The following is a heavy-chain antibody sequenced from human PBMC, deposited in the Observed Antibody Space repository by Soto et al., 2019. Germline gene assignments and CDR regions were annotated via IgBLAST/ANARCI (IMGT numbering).Heavy chain of an antibody. CDR1: GFTFSSYW. J-gene: IGHJ6*02. D-gene: IGHD2-15*01. CDR3: ARGEPGGYCSGGSCYSRYYYYGMDV. Sequence: GGSLRLSCAASGFTFSSYWMHWVRQAPGKGLVWVSRINSDGSSTSYADSVEGRFTISRDNAKNTLYLQMNSLRAEDTAVYYCARGEPGGYCSGGSCYSRYYYYGMDVWGQGTTVTVSS. V-gene: IGHV3-74*01. CDR2: INSDGSST.